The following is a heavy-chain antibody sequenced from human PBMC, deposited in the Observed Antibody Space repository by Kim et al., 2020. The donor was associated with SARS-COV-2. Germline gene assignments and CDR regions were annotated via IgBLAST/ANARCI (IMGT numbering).Heavy chain of an antibody. Sequence: SETLSLTCTVSGGSISSGGYYWSWIRQHPGKGLEWIGYIYYSGSTYYNPSLKSRVTISVDTSKNQFSLKLSSVTAADTAVYYCASLLGVVVVAATPNAHLGWFDPWGQGTLVTVSS. CDR3: ASLLGVVVVAATPNAHLGWFDP. CDR2: IYYSGST. V-gene: IGHV4-31*03. J-gene: IGHJ5*02. D-gene: IGHD2-15*01. CDR1: GGSISSGGYY.